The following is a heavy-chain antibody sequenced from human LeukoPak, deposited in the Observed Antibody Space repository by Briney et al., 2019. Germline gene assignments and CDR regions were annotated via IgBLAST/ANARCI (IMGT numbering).Heavy chain of an antibody. D-gene: IGHD6-13*01. Sequence: PGGSLRLSCAASGFTLSDYYMSWIRRAPGKGLEWVSYISSSGSTIYYADSVKGRFTISRDNAKNSLYLQMNSLRAEDTAVYYCASMKAGAKSSTRWYYFDYWGQGTLATVSS. V-gene: IGHV3-11*01. CDR1: GFTLSDYY. J-gene: IGHJ4*02. CDR2: ISSSGSTI. CDR3: ASMKAGAKSSTRWYYFDY.